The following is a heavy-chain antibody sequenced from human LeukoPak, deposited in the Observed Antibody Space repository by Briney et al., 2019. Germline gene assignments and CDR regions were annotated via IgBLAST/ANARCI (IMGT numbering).Heavy chain of an antibody. CDR3: AKDRESWIQLGDAFDI. V-gene: IGHV3-23*01. CDR2: ISGSGGST. J-gene: IGHJ3*02. Sequence: GGSLRLSCAASGFTFSSYAMSWVRQAPGKGLEWVSYISGSGGSTYYADPVKGRFTISRDNSKNSLYLRMNSLRAEDTAVYYCAKDRESWIQLGDAFDIWGQGTMVTVSS. CDR1: GFTFSSYA. D-gene: IGHD5-18*01.